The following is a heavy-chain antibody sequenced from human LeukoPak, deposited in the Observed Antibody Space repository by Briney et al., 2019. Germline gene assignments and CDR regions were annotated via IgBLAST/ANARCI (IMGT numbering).Heavy chain of an antibody. V-gene: IGHV3-9*03. CDR1: GFTFDDYA. CDR2: ISWNSGSI. D-gene: IGHD6-19*01. Sequence: PGGSLRLSCAASGFTFDDYAMHWVRQAPGKGLEWVSAISWNSGSIGYADSVKGRFTISRDNAKNSLYLQMNSLRAEDMALYYCAKDSSGWSHPLSYFDYWGQGTLVTVSS. CDR3: AKDSSGWSHPLSYFDY. J-gene: IGHJ4*02.